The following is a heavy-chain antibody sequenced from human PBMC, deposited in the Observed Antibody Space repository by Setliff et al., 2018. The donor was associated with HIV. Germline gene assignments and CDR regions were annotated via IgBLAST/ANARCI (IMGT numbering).Heavy chain of an antibody. CDR1: ADSVGTNHW. Sequence: PSETLSLTCAVSADSVGTNHWWNWVRQPPGKGLEWIGEISQSGKTNYHPSLKSRITISTEASKTHFSLTLNSVTAADTAVYYCARAVAASATSVVDYWGQGIQVTVSS. V-gene: IGHV4-4*02. CDR2: ISQSGKT. D-gene: IGHD6-13*01. J-gene: IGHJ4*02. CDR3: ARAVAASATSVVDY.